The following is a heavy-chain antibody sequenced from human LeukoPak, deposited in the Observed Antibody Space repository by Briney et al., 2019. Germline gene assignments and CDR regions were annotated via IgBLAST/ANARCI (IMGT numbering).Heavy chain of an antibody. J-gene: IGHJ4*02. CDR1: GFTFTNYG. CDR3: ARDPRIQGYPYGTVLDY. CDR2: ISMTGGST. Sequence: PGGPLRLSCVASGFTFTNYGMSWVRQAPGKGLEWLSGISMTGGSTYYPDSVKGLFTISRDNSKNALYLQMNRLRAEDSAVYYCARDPRIQGYPYGTVLDYWGQGTLVTVSA. D-gene: IGHD3-10*01. V-gene: IGHV3-23*01.